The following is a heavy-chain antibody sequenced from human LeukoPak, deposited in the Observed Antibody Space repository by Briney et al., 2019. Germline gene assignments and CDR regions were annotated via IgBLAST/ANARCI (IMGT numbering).Heavy chain of an antibody. CDR2: IYYSGST. Sequence: SQTLSLTCTVSGGSISSGGYYWSWIRQPPGKGLEWIGYIYYSGSTYYNPSLKSRVTISVDTSKNQFSLKLSSVTAADTAVYYCARHYYDSSGYDAFDIWGQGTMVTVSS. D-gene: IGHD3-22*01. V-gene: IGHV4-30-4*01. CDR3: ARHYYDSSGYDAFDI. CDR1: GGSISSGGYY. J-gene: IGHJ3*02.